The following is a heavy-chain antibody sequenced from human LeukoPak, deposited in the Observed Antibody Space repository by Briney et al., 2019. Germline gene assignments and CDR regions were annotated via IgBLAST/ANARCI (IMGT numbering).Heavy chain of an antibody. V-gene: IGHV3-66*01. CDR3: AREAPMSD. Sequence: GGSLRLSCAASGFIFSSYWMSWVRQAPGKGLEWVSVIYSGGSTYYADSVKGRFTISRDNSKNTLYLQMNSLRAEDTAVYYCAREAPMSDWGQGTLVTVSS. J-gene: IGHJ4*02. CDR2: IYSGGST. CDR1: GFIFSSYW.